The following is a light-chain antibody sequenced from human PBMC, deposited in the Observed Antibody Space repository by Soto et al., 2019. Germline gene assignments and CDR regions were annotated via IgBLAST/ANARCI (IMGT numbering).Light chain of an antibody. Sequence: QSALTQPPSASGSPGQSVTISCTGTSSDVGGYNYVSWYQQHPGKAPKLMIYAVSKRPSGVPDRFSGSKSGNTASLTVSGLQAEDEADYYCSSYAGSNNLVFGRGTQLTVL. CDR3: SSYAGSNNLV. V-gene: IGLV2-8*01. CDR1: SSDVGGYNY. CDR2: AVS. J-gene: IGLJ7*01.